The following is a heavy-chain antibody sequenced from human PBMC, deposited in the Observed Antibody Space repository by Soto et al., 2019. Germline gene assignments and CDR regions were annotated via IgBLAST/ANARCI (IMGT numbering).Heavy chain of an antibody. V-gene: IGHV6-1*01. CDR3: ARDAHYYGSGSYYNWFDP. D-gene: IGHD3-10*01. Sequence: SQTRSLTCAISGDSVSSNSAAWNWIRQSPSRGLEWLGRTYYRSKWYNDYAVSVKSRITINPDTSKNQFSLQLNSVTPEDTAVYYCARDAHYYGSGSYYNWFDPWGQGTLVTVSS. J-gene: IGHJ5*02. CDR2: TYYRSKWYN. CDR1: GDSVSSNSAA.